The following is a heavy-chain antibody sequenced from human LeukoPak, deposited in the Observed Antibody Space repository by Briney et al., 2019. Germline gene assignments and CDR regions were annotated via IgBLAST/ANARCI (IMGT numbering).Heavy chain of an antibody. Sequence: GGSLRLSCVVSGFTLTSHGTHWVRQVPGKGLEWVAHLSLDGGKKWDADSVKGRFTISRDNSENTVYLQMNDLRVEDTALYYCARDRDWSFDYWGQGTLVTVSS. CDR1: GFTLTSHG. V-gene: IGHV3-30*04. D-gene: IGHD3-9*01. J-gene: IGHJ4*02. CDR3: ARDRDWSFDY. CDR2: LSLDGGKK.